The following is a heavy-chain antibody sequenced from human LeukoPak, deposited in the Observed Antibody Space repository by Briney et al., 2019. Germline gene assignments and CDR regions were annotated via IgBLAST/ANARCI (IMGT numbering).Heavy chain of an antibody. J-gene: IGHJ5*02. CDR3: AKSFEVDYWFDP. D-gene: IGHD3-3*01. V-gene: IGHV3-23*01. Sequence: GGSLRLSCAASGFTFSDYYMSWIRQAPGKGLEWVSGISGSGGSTYYADSVKGRYTISRDNSKNTLYLQMNSLRAEDTAVYYCAKSFEVDYWFDPWGQGTLVTVSS. CDR2: ISGSGGST. CDR1: GFTFSDYY.